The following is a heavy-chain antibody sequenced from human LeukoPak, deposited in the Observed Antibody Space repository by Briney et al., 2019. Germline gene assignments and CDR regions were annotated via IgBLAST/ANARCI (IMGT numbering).Heavy chain of an antibody. J-gene: IGHJ4*02. Sequence: GGSLRLSCAASGFTFSSYAMSWVRQAPGKGLEWVSAISGSGGSTYYADSVKGRFTISRDNAKNTLYLQMNSLRAEDTAVYYCARAVSSSSESYWGQGTLVTVSS. CDR1: GFTFSSYA. CDR2: ISGSGGST. V-gene: IGHV3-23*01. D-gene: IGHD6-6*01. CDR3: ARAVSSSSESY.